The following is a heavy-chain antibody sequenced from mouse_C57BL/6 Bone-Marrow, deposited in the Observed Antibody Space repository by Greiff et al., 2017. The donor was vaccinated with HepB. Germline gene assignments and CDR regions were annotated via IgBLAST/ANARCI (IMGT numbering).Heavy chain of an antibody. V-gene: IGHV1-26*01. CDR3: ATLRRGAWFAY. CDR2: INPNNGGT. Sequence: EVQLQQSGPELVKPGASVKISCKASGYTFTDYYMNWVKQSHGKSLEWIGDINPNNGGTSYNQKFKGKATLTVDKSSSTAYMELRSLTSEDSAVYYCATLRRGAWFAYWGQGTLVTVSA. J-gene: IGHJ3*01. D-gene: IGHD2-4*01. CDR1: GYTFTDYY.